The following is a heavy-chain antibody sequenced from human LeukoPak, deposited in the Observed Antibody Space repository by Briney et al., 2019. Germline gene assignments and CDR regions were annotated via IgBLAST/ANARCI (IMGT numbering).Heavy chain of an antibody. J-gene: IGHJ4*02. V-gene: IGHV3-48*04. CDR3: ARYFDSSGGPFDY. Sequence: GGPLRLSCAASGFTFSTYSMNWVRQAPGKGLEWVSYISSSSSTIHYADSVKGRFTISRDNAKSSLYLQMNNLRAEDTALYYCARYFDSSGGPFDYWGQGNLVTVSS. D-gene: IGHD3-22*01. CDR1: GFTFSTYS. CDR2: ISSSSSTI.